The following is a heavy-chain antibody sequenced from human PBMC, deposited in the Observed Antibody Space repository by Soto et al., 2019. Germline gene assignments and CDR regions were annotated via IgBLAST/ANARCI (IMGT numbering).Heavy chain of an antibody. V-gene: IGHV3-74*01. CDR3: ARDANWNYYYYGMDV. CDR2: INSDGSST. J-gene: IGHJ6*02. D-gene: IGHD1-20*01. CDR1: GFTFSSYW. Sequence: GGSLRLSCAASGFTFSSYWMHWVRQAPGKGLVWVSRINSDGSSTSYADSVKGRFTISRDNAKNTLYLQMNSLRAEDTAVYYCARDANWNYYYYGMDVWGQGTTVTVSS.